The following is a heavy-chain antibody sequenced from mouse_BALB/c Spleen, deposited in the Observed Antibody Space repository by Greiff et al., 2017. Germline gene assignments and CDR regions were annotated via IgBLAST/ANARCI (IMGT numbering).Heavy chain of an antibody. V-gene: IGHV1-7*01. CDR2: INPSTGYT. CDR1: GYTFTSYW. CDR3: ARSAGYFDV. Sequence: VQGVESGAELAKPGASVKMSCKASGYTFTSYWMHWVKQRPGQGLEWIGYINPSTGYTEYNQKFKDKATLTADKSSSTAYMQLSSLTSEDSAVYYCARSAGYFDVWGAGTTVTVSS. J-gene: IGHJ1*01.